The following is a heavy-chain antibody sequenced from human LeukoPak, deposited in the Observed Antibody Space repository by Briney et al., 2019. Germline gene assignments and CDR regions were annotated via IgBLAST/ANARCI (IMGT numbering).Heavy chain of an antibody. V-gene: IGHV4-39*07. Sequence: PSETLSLTCTVSGGSFSSSSYYWAWIRQPPGKGLEWIGSIYYSGSTNYNPSLKSRVTISVDTSKNQFSLKLSSVTAADTAVYYCARSNGPISYWGQRTLVTVSS. D-gene: IGHD1-14*01. J-gene: IGHJ4*02. CDR2: IYYSGST. CDR1: GGSFSSSSYY. CDR3: ARSNGPISY.